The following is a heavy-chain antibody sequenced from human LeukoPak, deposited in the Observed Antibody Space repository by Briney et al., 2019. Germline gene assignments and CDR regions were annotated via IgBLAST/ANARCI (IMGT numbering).Heavy chain of an antibody. CDR3: AGQGGRSVYNDLLLPVAS. D-gene: IGHD3-3*01. CDR2: IIPIFGTA. CDR1: GGTLCSCA. V-gene: IGHV1-69*13. J-gene: IGHJ4*02. Sequence: ASVEVSDNGSGGTLCSCASSGVRQAPGQGLEWMGGIIPIFGTANYAQKFQGRVTITADESTSTAYMELSSLRSAETSVHCCAGQGGRSVYNDLLLPVASWGQGSLVTVSS.